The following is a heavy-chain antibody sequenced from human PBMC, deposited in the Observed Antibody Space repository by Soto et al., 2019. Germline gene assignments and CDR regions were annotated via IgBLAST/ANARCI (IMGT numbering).Heavy chain of an antibody. J-gene: IGHJ4*02. V-gene: IGHV3-23*01. CDR3: AKDSNKYSSSLRGRYFDY. CDR1: GFTFSSYG. Sequence: PGGSLRLSCAASGFTFSSYGTHWVRQAPGKGLEWVSGIRGSGGSTYYADSVKGRFTISRDNSKNTLFLQMNSLRAEDTAVYYCAKDSNKYSSSLRGRYFDYWGQGIGVTVSS. CDR2: IRGSGGST. D-gene: IGHD4-4*01.